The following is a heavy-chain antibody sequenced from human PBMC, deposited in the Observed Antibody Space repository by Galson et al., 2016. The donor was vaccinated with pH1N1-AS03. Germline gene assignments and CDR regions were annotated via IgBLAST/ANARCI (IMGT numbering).Heavy chain of an antibody. CDR3: ARDLGPYSTSWYLLFY. CDR2: IWCDGSYE. V-gene: IGHV3-33*01. J-gene: IGHJ4*02. D-gene: IGHD6-13*01. CDR1: GFTFTSSW. Sequence: SLRLSCAASGFTFTSSWMHWVRQAPGKGLEWVALIWCDGSYEYYADSVKGRFTITRDNSKNTLYLQMNSLRVDDTAVYYCARDLGPYSTSWYLLFYWGLGTLVTVSS.